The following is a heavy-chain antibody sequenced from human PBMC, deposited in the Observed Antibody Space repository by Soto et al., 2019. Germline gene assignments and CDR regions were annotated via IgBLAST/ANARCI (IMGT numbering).Heavy chain of an antibody. CDR1: GGSINSFY. CDR3: GKEERSNWFDP. V-gene: IGHV4-59*01. CDR2: IYYSGSTNSGST. Sequence: PSETLSLTCTVSGGSINSFYWSWIRQPPGKGLEWIGSIYYSGSTNSGSTNYNPSLKSRVTISVDTSKNQFSLNVLSVTAADTAVYYCGKEERSNWFDPWGRGTLVTVSS. J-gene: IGHJ5*02. D-gene: IGHD1-1*01.